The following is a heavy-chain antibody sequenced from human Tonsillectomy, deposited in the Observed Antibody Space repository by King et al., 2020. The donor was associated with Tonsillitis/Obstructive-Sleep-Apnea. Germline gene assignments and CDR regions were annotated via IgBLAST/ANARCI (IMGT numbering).Heavy chain of an antibody. CDR1: GGSFSGYY. Sequence: VQLQQWGAGLLKPSETLSLTCAVYGGSFSGYYWSWIRQPPGKGLEWIGEINHSGSTNYNPSLKSRVTISVDTSKNQFSLKLSSVTAADTAVYYCARATRGYSPPYYYYMDVWGKGTTVTVSS. V-gene: IGHV4-34*01. CDR2: INHSGST. CDR3: ARATRGYSPPYYYYMDV. J-gene: IGHJ6*03. D-gene: IGHD4-11*01.